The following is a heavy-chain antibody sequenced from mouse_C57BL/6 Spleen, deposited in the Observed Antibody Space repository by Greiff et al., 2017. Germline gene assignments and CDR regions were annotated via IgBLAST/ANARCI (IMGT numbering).Heavy chain of an antibody. J-gene: IGHJ1*03. CDR3: ARDRGSYEYFDV. V-gene: IGHV5-16*01. D-gene: IGHD1-1*02. Sequence: KLVESEGGLVQPGSSMKLSCTASGFTFSDYYMAWVRQVPEKGLEWVANINYDGSSTYYLDSLKSRFIISRDNAKNILYLQMSSLKSEDTATYYCARDRGSYEYFDVWGTGTTVTVSS. CDR1: GFTFSDYY. CDR2: INYDGSST.